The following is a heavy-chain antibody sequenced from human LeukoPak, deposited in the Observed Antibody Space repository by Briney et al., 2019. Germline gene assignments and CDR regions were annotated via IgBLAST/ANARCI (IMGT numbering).Heavy chain of an antibody. CDR3: ARDLEPYYYGSGSYVYFDY. D-gene: IGHD3-10*01. CDR2: ISAYNGNT. J-gene: IGHJ4*02. CDR1: GYTFTSYG. Sequence: ASVTVSCKASGYTFTSYGISWVRQAPGQGLEWMGWISAYNGNTNYAQKLQGRVTMTTDASTSTAYMELRSLRSDDTAVYYCARDLEPYYYGSGSYVYFDYWGQGTLVTVSS. V-gene: IGHV1-18*01.